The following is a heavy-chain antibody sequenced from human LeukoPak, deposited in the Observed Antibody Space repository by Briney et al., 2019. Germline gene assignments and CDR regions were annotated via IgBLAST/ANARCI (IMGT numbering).Heavy chain of an antibody. Sequence: PXGSLXXXXAASGLTVSSHYMNWVRQAPGKGLEWVSAISGSGGSTYYADSVKGRFTISRDNSKNTLYLQMNSLRAEDTAVYYCAKDPIFGVPRDWFDPWGQGTLVTVSS. CDR2: ISGSGGST. CDR3: AKDPIFGVPRDWFDP. D-gene: IGHD3-3*01. J-gene: IGHJ5*02. CDR1: GLTVSSHY. V-gene: IGHV3-23*01.